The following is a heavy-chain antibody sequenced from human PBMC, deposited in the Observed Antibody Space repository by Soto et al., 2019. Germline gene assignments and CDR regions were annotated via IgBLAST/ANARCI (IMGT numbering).Heavy chain of an antibody. V-gene: IGHV3-33*01. J-gene: IGHJ4*02. Sequence: GSLRLSCAASGFTFSSYGMHWVRQAPGKGLEWVAVIWYDGSNKYYADSVKGRFTISRDNSKNTLYLQMNSLRAEDTAVYYCARDARRYGTKSFYFDYWGQGTLVTVSS. CDR1: GFTFSSYG. D-gene: IGHD1-1*01. CDR2: IWYDGSNK. CDR3: ARDARRYGTKSFYFDY.